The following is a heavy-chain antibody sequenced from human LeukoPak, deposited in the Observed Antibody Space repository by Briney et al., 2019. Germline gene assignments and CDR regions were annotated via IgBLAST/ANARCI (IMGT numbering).Heavy chain of an antibody. J-gene: IGHJ4*02. V-gene: IGHV3-30*08. Sequence: LRLSYPPSSSTFTSYTIHEVPLAPSKQPESRAVISYERSNKNYADSVKGRFTISRDNSKNTLYLQMNSLRAEDTAVYYCSVVPAAIRLRYFDYWGQGTLVTVSS. CDR2: ISYERSNK. CDR1: SSTFTSYT. CDR3: SVVPAAIRLRYFDY. D-gene: IGHD2-2*01.